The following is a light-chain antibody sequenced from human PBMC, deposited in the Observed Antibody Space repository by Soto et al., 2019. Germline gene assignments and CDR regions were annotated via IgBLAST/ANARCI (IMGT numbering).Light chain of an antibody. CDR1: QDISNY. CDR3: QQLKSYPIT. J-gene: IGKJ5*01. V-gene: IGKV1-9*01. CDR2: KAS. Sequence: DIQMTQSPSSLSASVEDRVTITCQASQDISNYLNWYQQKPGKAPKLLIYKASNLQSGVPSRFSGSGSGTELTLTISSLQPEDFATYYCQQLKSYPITFGQGTRLEIK.